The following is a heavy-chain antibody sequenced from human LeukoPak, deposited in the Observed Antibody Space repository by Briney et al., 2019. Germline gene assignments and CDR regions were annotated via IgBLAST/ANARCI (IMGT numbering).Heavy chain of an antibody. CDR1: GYSSINYW. D-gene: IGHD6-13*01. CDR2: INRGDFNT. CDR3: ARGIAAAAVTKFDC. J-gene: IGHJ5*01. V-gene: IGHV5-51*01. Sequence: GESLKIPCKASGYSSINYWSGWVRQLPGKAREWMGSINRGDFNTRDAPYFQGKVTIAADKSINTAYLKWSSLKASDTAMYYSARGIAAAAVTKFDCWGQGTLVTVSS.